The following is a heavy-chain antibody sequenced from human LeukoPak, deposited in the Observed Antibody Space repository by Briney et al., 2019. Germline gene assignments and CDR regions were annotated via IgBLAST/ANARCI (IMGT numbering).Heavy chain of an antibody. CDR1: GGSISSYY. D-gene: IGHD6-13*01. CDR3: ARDDLQLVRRLGGTTEYYYYYYMDV. CDR2: IYYSGST. J-gene: IGHJ6*03. V-gene: IGHV4-59*12. Sequence: SETLSLTCAVSGGSISSYYWSWIRQPPGKGLEWIGYIYYSGSTNYNPSLKSRVTISQDTSKNQFSLQLNSVTPEDTAVYFCARDDLQLVRRLGGTTEYYYYYYMDVWGKGTTVTVSS.